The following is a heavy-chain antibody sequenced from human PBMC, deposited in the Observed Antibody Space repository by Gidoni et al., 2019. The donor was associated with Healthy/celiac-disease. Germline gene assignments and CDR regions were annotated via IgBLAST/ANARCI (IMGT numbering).Heavy chain of an antibody. D-gene: IGHD3-9*01. CDR1: GYTFTSSG. J-gene: IGHJ6*02. CDR2: ISAYNGNT. CDR3: ARDSYYDILTGYANYYGMDV. V-gene: IGHV1-18*01. Sequence: QVQLVQTGAEVKKPGASVKVSFKASGYTFTSSGISWVRQPPGQGLEWMGWISAYNGNTNYAQKLQGRVTMTTDTSTSTAYMELRSLRSDDTAVYYCARDSYYDILTGYANYYGMDVWGQGTTVTVSS.